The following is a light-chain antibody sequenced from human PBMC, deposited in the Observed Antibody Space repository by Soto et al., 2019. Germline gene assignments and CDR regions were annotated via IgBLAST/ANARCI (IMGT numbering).Light chain of an antibody. J-gene: IGKJ5*01. CDR3: QQRYRISIT. Sequence: DIQMTQSPASLSGSVGDRATITSRASQSINSWLAWYQQKPGKDPKLLIYDASSLQSGGPSRCSGSGSGTDFTLTISSLQPEDVATYDCQQRYRISITFGQGTRLEIK. CDR1: QSINSW. V-gene: IGKV1-5*01. CDR2: DAS.